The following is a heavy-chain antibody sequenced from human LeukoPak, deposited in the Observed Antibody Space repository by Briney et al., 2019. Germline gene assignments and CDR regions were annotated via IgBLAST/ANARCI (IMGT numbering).Heavy chain of an antibody. V-gene: IGHV1-18*01. J-gene: IGHJ4*02. Sequence: ASVKVSCKASGYTFTSYGISWVRQAPGQGLEWMGWIGGNNGNTKYAPRFQGRVTMTTDTSTSTASMELRSLGSDDTAAYYCARDGSGSYGPYAYWGQGTLVTVSS. D-gene: IGHD1-26*01. CDR2: IGGNNGNT. CDR1: GYTFTSYG. CDR3: ARDGSGSYGPYAY.